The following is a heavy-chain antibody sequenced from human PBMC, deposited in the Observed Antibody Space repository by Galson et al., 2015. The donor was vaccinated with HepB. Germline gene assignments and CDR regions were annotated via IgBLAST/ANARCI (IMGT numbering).Heavy chain of an antibody. D-gene: IGHD3-10*01. J-gene: IGHJ4*02. CDR2: IYSGGST. CDR1: GFTVSSNY. Sequence: SLRLSCAASGFTVSSNYMSWVRQAPGKGLEWVSVIYSGGSTYYADSVKGRFTISRHNSENTLYLQMNSLRAEDTAVYYCTRLLYYYGSGLDYWGQGTLVTVSS. CDR3: TRLLYYYGSGLDY. V-gene: IGHV3-53*04.